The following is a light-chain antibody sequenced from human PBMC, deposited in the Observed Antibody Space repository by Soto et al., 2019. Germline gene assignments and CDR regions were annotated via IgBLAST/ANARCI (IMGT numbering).Light chain of an antibody. V-gene: IGLV3-1*01. CDR1: KLGDKY. Sequence: SYELTQPPSVSVSPGQTASITCSGDKLGDKYACWYQQKPGQSPVLVIYQDSKRPSGIPERFSGSNSGNTATLTISGTQATDEADYYCQAWDSSTHVVFGGGTKLTVL. J-gene: IGLJ2*01. CDR3: QAWDSSTHVV. CDR2: QDS.